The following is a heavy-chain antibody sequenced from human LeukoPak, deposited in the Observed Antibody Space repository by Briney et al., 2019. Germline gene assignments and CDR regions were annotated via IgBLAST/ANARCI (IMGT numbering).Heavy chain of an antibody. J-gene: IGHJ4*02. D-gene: IGHD6-13*01. V-gene: IGHV3-30-3*01. CDR3: AREGAGYPFDY. Sequence: GRSLRLSCAASGFTLSSYAMHWVRQAPGKGLEWVAVISYDGSNKYYADSVKGRFTISRDNSKNTLYLQMNSLRAEDTAVYYCAREGAGYPFDYWGQGTLVTVSS. CDR1: GFTLSSYA. CDR2: ISYDGSNK.